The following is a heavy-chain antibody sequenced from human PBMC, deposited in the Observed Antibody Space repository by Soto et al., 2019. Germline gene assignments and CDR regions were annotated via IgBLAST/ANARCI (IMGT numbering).Heavy chain of an antibody. J-gene: IGHJ3*02. CDR3: ARDGWYFAFDI. CDR2: IKQDGSEK. CDR1: GFTFSSYW. D-gene: IGHD6-19*01. Sequence: GRSLRLSCAASGFTFSSYWMSWVRQAPGKGLEWVANIKQDGSEKYYVDSVKGRFTISRDNAKNSLYLQMNSLRAEDTAVYYCARDGWYFAFDIWGQGTMVTVSS. V-gene: IGHV3-7*01.